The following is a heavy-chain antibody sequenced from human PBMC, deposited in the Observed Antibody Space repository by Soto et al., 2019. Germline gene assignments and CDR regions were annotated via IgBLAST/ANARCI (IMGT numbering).Heavy chain of an antibody. CDR3: ARDLLGGLLVGAIVGMDV. Sequence: TGGSQRLSSTASGFNFGSYGMHWVRQAPGKGLEWVAVIWYDGSNKYYADSVKGRFTISRDNSKNTLYLQMNSLRAEDTAVYYCARDLLGGLLVGAIVGMDVWGQGTTVTVSS. CDR2: IWYDGSNK. CDR1: GFNFGSYG. D-gene: IGHD1-26*01. V-gene: IGHV3-33*01. J-gene: IGHJ6*02.